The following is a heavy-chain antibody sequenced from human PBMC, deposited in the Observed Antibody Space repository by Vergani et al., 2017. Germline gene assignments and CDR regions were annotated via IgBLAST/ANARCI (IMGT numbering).Heavy chain of an antibody. CDR1: GYTFTAYY. CDR3: ASYLTPDQTEYYEYMDV. V-gene: IGHV1-2*02. D-gene: IGHD2/OR15-2a*01. J-gene: IGHJ6*03. Sequence: QVQLVQSGAEVKKPGASVKVSCKASGYTFTAYYIHWVRQAPRQGLEWMGWIDPGSGVTNSAQKFQGRVTMTRDTSISTAYMELYRVRSDDTALYYCASYLTPDQTEYYEYMDVGSKGSTVTV. CDR2: IDPGSGVT.